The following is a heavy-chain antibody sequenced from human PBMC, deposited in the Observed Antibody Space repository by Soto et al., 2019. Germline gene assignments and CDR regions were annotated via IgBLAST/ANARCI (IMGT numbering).Heavy chain of an antibody. J-gene: IGHJ4*02. Sequence: ASGTLSLTCTVSGGSISSGDYYWGWIRQPPGKGLEWVGYIYYSGSTYYNPSLKSRVTISVDTSKNQFSLKLSSVTAADTAVYYCARGKGTYYDFWSGYKSEYYFDYWGQGTLVTVSS. V-gene: IGHV4-30-4*01. CDR1: GGSISSGDYY. D-gene: IGHD3-3*01. CDR3: ARGKGTYYDFWSGYKSEYYFDY. CDR2: IYYSGST.